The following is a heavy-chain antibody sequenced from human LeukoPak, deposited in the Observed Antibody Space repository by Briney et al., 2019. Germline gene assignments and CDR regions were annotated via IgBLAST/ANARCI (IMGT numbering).Heavy chain of an antibody. J-gene: IGHJ4*02. CDR2: IYHSGSI. V-gene: IGHV4-61*01. Sequence: PSETLSLTCPVAGGFVSRGSHDGIWIRQPPGKGLEWIGYIYHSGSINYNPSLKSPVTISVDTSKNQFSLKLSSVTAADTAVYFCASRPVTATYLDHWGQGTLVTVSS. CDR1: GGFVSRGSHD. CDR3: ASRPVTATYLDH. D-gene: IGHD2-21*02.